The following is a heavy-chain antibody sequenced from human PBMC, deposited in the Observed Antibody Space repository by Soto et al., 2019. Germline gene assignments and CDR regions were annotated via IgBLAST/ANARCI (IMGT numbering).Heavy chain of an antibody. V-gene: IGHV2-5*02. CDR1: GFSLSTSGVG. J-gene: IGHJ5*02. CDR2: IYWDDDK. Sequence: SGPTLVNPTQTLTLTCTFSGFSLSTSGVGVGWIRQPPGKALEWLALIYWDDDKRYSPSLKSRLTITKDTSKNQVVLTMTNMDPVDTATYYCAHNCLPRLAAAGTRAWFDPWGQGTLVTVSS. CDR3: AHNCLPRLAAAGTRAWFDP. D-gene: IGHD6-13*01.